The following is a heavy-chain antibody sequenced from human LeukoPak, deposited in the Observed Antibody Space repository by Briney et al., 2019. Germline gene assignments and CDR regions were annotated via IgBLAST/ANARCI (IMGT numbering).Heavy chain of an antibody. D-gene: IGHD3-10*01. CDR1: GGSISSYY. Sequence: SETLSLTCTVSGGSISSYYWSWIRQPPGKGLEWIGEINHSGSTNYNPSLKSRVTISVDTSKNQFSLKLSSVTAADTAVYYCARIISGSWFDPWGQGTLVTVSS. CDR2: INHSGST. J-gene: IGHJ5*02. CDR3: ARIISGSWFDP. V-gene: IGHV4-34*01.